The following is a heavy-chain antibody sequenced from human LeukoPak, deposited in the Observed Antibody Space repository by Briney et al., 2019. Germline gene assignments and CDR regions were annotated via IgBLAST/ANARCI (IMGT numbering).Heavy chain of an antibody. CDR3: ARDLDDSSGYYSYSQH. J-gene: IGHJ1*01. CDR1: GGTFSSYA. CDR2: IIPIFGTA. V-gene: IGHV1-69*06. D-gene: IGHD3-22*01. Sequence: SVKVSCKASGGTFSSYAISWVRQAPGQGLEWMGGIIPIFGTANYAQKFQGRVTITADKSTSTAYMELSSLRSEDTAVYYCARDLDDSSGYYSYSQHWGQGTLVTVSS.